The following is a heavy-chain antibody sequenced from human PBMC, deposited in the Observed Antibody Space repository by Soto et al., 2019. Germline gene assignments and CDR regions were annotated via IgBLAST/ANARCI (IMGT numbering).Heavy chain of an antibody. CDR2: IYYSGST. D-gene: IGHD6-19*01. CDR1: GGSISSGGYY. Sequence: QVQLQESGPGLVKPSQTLSLTCTVSGGSISSGGYYWSWIRQHPGKGLEWIGYIYYSGSTYYNPSLKSRVTIAVDTSKNQFSLKLSSVTVEDTAVYCCAREGALAGTRLLDYWGQGTPVTVSS. V-gene: IGHV4-31*03. CDR3: AREGALAGTRLLDY. J-gene: IGHJ4*02.